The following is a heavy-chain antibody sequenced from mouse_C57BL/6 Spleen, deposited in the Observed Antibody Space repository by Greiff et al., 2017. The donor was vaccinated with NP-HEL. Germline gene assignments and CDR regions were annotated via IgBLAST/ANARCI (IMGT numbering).Heavy chain of an antibody. D-gene: IGHD1-1*01. V-gene: IGHV3-6*01. Sequence: EVQLQESGPGLVKPSQSLSLTCSASGYSITSGYYWNWIRQFPGNKLEWMGYISYDGSNNYNPSLKNRISITRDTSKNQFFLKLNSVTTEDTATYYWSTTVVPYYAMDYWGQGTSVTVSS. J-gene: IGHJ4*01. CDR3: STTVVPYYAMDY. CDR2: ISYDGSN. CDR1: GYSITSGYY.